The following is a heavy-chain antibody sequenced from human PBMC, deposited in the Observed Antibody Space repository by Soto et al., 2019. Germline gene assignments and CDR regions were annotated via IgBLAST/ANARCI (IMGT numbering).Heavy chain of an antibody. D-gene: IGHD6-13*01. CDR1: GFTFSSYG. J-gene: IGHJ4*02. CDR3: AKDYAAYSSSWYGYYFDY. V-gene: IGHV3-30*18. CDR2: ISYDGSNK. Sequence: QVQLVESGGGVVQPGRSLRLSCAASGFTFSSYGMHWVRQAPGKGLEWVAVISYDGSNKYYADSVKGRFTISRDNSKNTLYLQRNSLRAEDTAVYYCAKDYAAYSSSWYGYYFDYWGQGTLVTVSS.